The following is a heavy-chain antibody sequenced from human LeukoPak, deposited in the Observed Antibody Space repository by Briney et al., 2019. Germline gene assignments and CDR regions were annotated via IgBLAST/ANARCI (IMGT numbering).Heavy chain of an antibody. J-gene: IGHJ4*02. CDR2: TYYRSKWYN. CDR1: GDSVSSNSAA. D-gene: IGHD3-10*01. V-gene: IGHV6-1*01. Sequence: PSQTLSLTCAISGDSVSSNSAAWNWIRQSPSRGLEWLGRTYYRSKWYNDYAVSVKSRITINPDTSKNQFSLQLNSVTPEDTAVYYCARDPTPSIYSYGSGIFSYYFDYWGQGTLVTVSS. CDR3: ARDPTPSIYSYGSGIFSYYFDY.